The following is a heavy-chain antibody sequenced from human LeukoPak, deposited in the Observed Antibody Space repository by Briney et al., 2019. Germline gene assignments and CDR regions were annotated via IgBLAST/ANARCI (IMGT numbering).Heavy chain of an antibody. J-gene: IGHJ4*02. V-gene: IGHV3-30*03. Sequence: GGSLRLSCAASGFNFRHYGMHWVRQAPGKGLEWVAVISYDGNNKYYADSVKGRFTISRDNSKNTLYLQMNSLRPEDTAVYYCATTPGRDYWGQGTLVTVSS. CDR2: ISYDGNNK. CDR1: GFNFRHYG. CDR3: ATTPGRDY.